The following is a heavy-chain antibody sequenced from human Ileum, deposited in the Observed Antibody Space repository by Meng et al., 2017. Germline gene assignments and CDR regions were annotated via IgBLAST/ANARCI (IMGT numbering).Heavy chain of an antibody. J-gene: IGHJ4*02. CDR3: ARDYGRAGDY. D-gene: IGHD3-10*01. Sequence: GESLKISFAVSGFTFSDYWMSWVRQPPGKGLEWVACINQEGDKIYYVDSVKGRFTVSRDNAKNSLYLEMNTLRAEDTALYYCARDYGRAGDYWGQGTLVTVSS. CDR1: GFTFSDYW. V-gene: IGHV3-7*01. CDR2: INQEGDKI.